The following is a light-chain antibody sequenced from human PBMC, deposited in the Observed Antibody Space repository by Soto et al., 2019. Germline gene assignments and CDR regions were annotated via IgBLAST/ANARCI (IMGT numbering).Light chain of an antibody. CDR2: KAS. V-gene: IGKV1-5*03. Sequence: DIQMTQSPSSLSASVGDRVTITCRASQSISSWLAWYQQKPGKAPNLLIYKASTLKSGVPSRFSGSGSGTEFTLTISSLQPDYFATYYSQQYDNDSWTVGQGPKVEIK. CDR3: QQYDNDSWT. CDR1: QSISSW. J-gene: IGKJ1*01.